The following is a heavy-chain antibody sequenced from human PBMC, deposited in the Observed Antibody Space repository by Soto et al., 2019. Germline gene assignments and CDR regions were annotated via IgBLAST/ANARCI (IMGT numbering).Heavy chain of an antibody. CDR3: AKDRWVGAAAGLFDY. V-gene: IGHV3-23*01. CDR1: GFTFSSYP. D-gene: IGHD6-13*01. Sequence: EVQLLESGGGLVQPGGSLRLSCLASGFTFSSYPMSWVRQAPGKGLEWVSGINSSGGSTYYADSVKGRFTISRDNSKNTLYLQMRSLSAEDTAVYYCAKDRWVGAAAGLFDYWGQGTLLTVSS. CDR2: INSSGGST. J-gene: IGHJ4*02.